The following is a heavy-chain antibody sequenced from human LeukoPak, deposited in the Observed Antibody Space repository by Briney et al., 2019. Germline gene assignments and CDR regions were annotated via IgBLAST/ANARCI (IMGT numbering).Heavy chain of an antibody. CDR1: GFTFSRYW. CDR3: GRDSIQYGSGVDY. Sequence: PGGSLRLSCAASGFTFSRYWMSWVRQAPGKGLEWVANIKQDGSEKYYVDSVKGRFTISRDNSKNTLYLQMNSLRAEDTAVYYCGRDSIQYGSGVDYWGEGTLVTVSS. V-gene: IGHV3-7*01. D-gene: IGHD3-10*01. J-gene: IGHJ4*02. CDR2: IKQDGSEK.